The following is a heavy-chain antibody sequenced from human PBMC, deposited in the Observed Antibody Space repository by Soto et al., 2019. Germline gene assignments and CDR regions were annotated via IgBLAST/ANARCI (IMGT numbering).Heavy chain of an antibody. V-gene: IGHV4-34*01. CDR1: GGSFSGYY. CDR3: ARESHDILTGPPWVWYFDL. J-gene: IGHJ2*01. Sequence: QVQLQQWGAGPVRPFDTFSLTCAVSGGSFSGYYWAWIRQSPGKGLEWIGEINDRGSINYNPSLKSRVSISVDTSKNNYSLTLRSVTAADTAVYYCARESHDILTGPPWVWYFDLWGRGTLVTVSS. D-gene: IGHD3-9*01. CDR2: INDRGSI.